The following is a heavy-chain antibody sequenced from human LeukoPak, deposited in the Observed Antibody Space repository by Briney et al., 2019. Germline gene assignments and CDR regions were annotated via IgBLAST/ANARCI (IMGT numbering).Heavy chain of an antibody. CDR3: ARIRRIMITFGGVNFFDY. Sequence: SETLSLTCTVSGGSISSSGYYWGWIRQPPGKGLEWIVSIYYSGSTYPNSSLKSRLTLSVDASKNHFSLNLSSVTAADTAVYYCARIRRIMITFGGVNFFDYWGQGTLVTVSS. CDR2: IYYSGST. V-gene: IGHV4-39*02. CDR1: GGSISSSGYY. J-gene: IGHJ4*02. D-gene: IGHD3-16*01.